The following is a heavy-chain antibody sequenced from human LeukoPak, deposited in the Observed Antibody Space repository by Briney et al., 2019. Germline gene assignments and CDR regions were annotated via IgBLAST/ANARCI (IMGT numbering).Heavy chain of an antibody. D-gene: IGHD3-22*01. J-gene: IGHJ4*02. CDR3: ARHDLYDSSGYYFHLDY. Sequence: HGESLKISCKGSGYSFTSYWIGWVRQMPGKGLEWMGIIYPGDSDTRYSPSFQGQVTISADKSISTAYLQWSSLKASDTAMYYCARHDLYDSSGYYFHLDYWGQGTLVTVSS. CDR2: IYPGDSDT. CDR1: GYSFTSYW. V-gene: IGHV5-51*01.